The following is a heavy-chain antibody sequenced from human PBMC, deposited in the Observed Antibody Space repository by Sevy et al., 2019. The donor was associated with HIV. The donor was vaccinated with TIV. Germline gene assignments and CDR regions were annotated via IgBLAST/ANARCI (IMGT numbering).Heavy chain of an antibody. D-gene: IGHD1-1*01. V-gene: IGHV3-21*01. CDR3: ASHTGAPGKFDY. Sequence: GGSLRLSCAASGFTFSSYSMNWVRQAPGKGLEWVSSISSSSSYIYYADSVKGRFTISRDNAKNSLYLQMNSLRAEDTAVYYCASHTGAPGKFDYWGQGTLVTVSS. CDR1: GFTFSSYS. CDR2: ISSSSSYI. J-gene: IGHJ4*02.